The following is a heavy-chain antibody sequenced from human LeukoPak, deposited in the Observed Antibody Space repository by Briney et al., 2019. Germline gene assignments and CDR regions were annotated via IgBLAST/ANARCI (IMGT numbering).Heavy chain of an antibody. Sequence: PSQTLSLTCTVSGGSISSGGYYWSWIRQHPGKGLEWIGYIYYSGSTYYNPSLKSRVTISVDTSKNQFSLKLSSVTAADTAVYYCARVFYGGYQLPQQFDYWGQGTLVTVSS. V-gene: IGHV4-31*03. D-gene: IGHD2-2*01. CDR1: GGSISSGGYY. CDR2: IYYSGST. J-gene: IGHJ4*02. CDR3: ARVFYGGYQLPQQFDY.